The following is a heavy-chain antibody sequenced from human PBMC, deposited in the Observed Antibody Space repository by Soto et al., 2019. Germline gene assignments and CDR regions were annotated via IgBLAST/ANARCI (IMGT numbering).Heavy chain of an antibody. CDR2: ISGSGGST. Sequence: GGSLRLSCAASGFTFSSYAMSWVRQAPGKGLEWVSGISGSGGSTDYADSVKGRFTISRDNSKNTLYLQMNSLRAEDAAVYYCAKDRNFYGSASNWGQGTLVTVSS. V-gene: IGHV3-23*01. D-gene: IGHD3-10*01. CDR1: GFTFSSYA. CDR3: AKDRNFYGSASN. J-gene: IGHJ4*02.